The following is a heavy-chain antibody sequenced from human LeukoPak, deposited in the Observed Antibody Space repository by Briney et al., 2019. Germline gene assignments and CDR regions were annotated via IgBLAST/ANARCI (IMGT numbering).Heavy chain of an antibody. CDR1: GGSFSGYY. CDR2: INHSGST. V-gene: IGHV4-34*01. J-gene: IGHJ5*02. CDR3: ARDAAYSSGNNWFDP. D-gene: IGHD6-19*01. Sequence: SETLSLTCAVYGGSFSGYYWSWIRQPPGKGLEWIGEINHSGSTNYNPSLKSRVTISVDTSKNQFSLKLSSVTAADTAVYYCARDAAYSSGNNWFDPWGQGTLVTVSS.